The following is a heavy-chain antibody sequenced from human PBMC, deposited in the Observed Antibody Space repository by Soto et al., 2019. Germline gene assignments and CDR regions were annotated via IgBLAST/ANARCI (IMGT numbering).Heavy chain of an antibody. V-gene: IGHV4-4*02. Sequence: SDTLSLTCAVSGGSISSSNWWSWVRQPPGKGLEWIGEIYHTGSSNYNPSLKSRVTISVDKSKNQFSLKLNSVTAADTAVYYCAGARVLYTLSEYFHHWGQGALVTVSS. D-gene: IGHD2-2*02. CDR3: AGARVLYTLSEYFHH. J-gene: IGHJ1*01. CDR1: GGSISSSNW. CDR2: IYHTGSS.